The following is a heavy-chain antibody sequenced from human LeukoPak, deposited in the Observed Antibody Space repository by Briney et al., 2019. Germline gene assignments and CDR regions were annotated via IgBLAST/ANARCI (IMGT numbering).Heavy chain of an antibody. J-gene: IGHJ4*02. CDR2: ISHDGSNK. D-gene: IGHD6-13*01. CDR3: AKDPRADYFDY. V-gene: IGHV3-30*18. CDR1: GFTFSSYG. Sequence: GGSLRLSCAASGFTFSSYGMHWVRQAPGKGLEWVAVISHDGSNKYYADSVKGRFTISRDNSKNTLYLQMNSLRAEDTAVYYCAKDPRADYFDYWGQGTLVTVSS.